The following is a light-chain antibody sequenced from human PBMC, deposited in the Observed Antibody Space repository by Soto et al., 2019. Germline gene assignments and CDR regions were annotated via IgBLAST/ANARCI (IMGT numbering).Light chain of an antibody. V-gene: IGKV1-16*02. CDR1: QDISKF. J-gene: IGKJ5*01. CDR3: QQYKTYPVT. Sequence: DIQMTQSPSSLSASGGDRVTITCRASQDISKFLDWFQQIPGKAPKSLISAASSLQSGVPSKFSGSGSGTDFTLTINSLQPEDFATYYCQQYKTYPVTFGQGTRLEI. CDR2: AAS.